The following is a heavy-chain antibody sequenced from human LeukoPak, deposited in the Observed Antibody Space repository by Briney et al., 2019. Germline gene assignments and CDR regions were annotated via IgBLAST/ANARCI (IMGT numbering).Heavy chain of an antibody. Sequence: PSETLSLTCTVSAGSISSGSYYWTWIRQPAGKGLEWIGRIYTSGSTNYNPSLKSRVTISVDTSKNQFSLKLSSVTAADTAVYYCARMASSGGTHFDYGGQGTLVTVSS. CDR2: IYTSGST. V-gene: IGHV4-61*02. J-gene: IGHJ4*02. CDR1: AGSISSGSYY. D-gene: IGHD2-15*01. CDR3: ARMASSGGTHFDY.